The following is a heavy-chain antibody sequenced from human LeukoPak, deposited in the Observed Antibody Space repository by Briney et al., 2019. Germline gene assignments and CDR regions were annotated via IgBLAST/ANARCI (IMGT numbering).Heavy chain of an antibody. Sequence: QPGTSLRLSCAASGFTFRNHGMYWVRQAPGKGLEWVAIIWYDGSNKYYGGSVKGRFTISRDNSKNMLYLQMNSLRVEDTAVYYCARDRGAARFDFWGQGAQVTVSS. D-gene: IGHD6-6*01. J-gene: IGHJ4*02. CDR1: GFTFRNHG. CDR2: IWYDGSNK. V-gene: IGHV3-33*01. CDR3: ARDRGAARFDF.